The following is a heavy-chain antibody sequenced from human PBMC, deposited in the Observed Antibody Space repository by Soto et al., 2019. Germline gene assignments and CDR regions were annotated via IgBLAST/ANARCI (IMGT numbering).Heavy chain of an antibody. J-gene: IGHJ6*02. CDR3: ARGVYCSGGSCYYYGMDV. D-gene: IGHD2-15*01. CDR1: GFTFSSYA. CDR2: ISYDGSNK. Sequence: QVQLVESGGGVVQPGRSLRLSCAASGFTFSSYAMHWVRQAPGKGLEWVAVISYDGSNKYYADSVKGRFTISRDNSKNTLYLQMNSLRAEDTAVYYCARGVYCSGGSCYYYGMDVWGQGTTVTVSS. V-gene: IGHV3-30-3*01.